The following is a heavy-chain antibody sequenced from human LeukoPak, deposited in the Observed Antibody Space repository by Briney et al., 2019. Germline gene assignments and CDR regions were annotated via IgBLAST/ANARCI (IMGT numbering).Heavy chain of an antibody. V-gene: IGHV4-38-2*02. CDR2: IYHSGST. D-gene: IGHD6-19*01. J-gene: IGHJ6*03. CDR3: ARDSGGWYPGRMDV. Sequence: PSETLSLTCTVSGYSISSGYYWGWVRQPPEKGLEWIGSIYHSGSTYYNPSLRSRVTISVDTSKNQFSLKLSSVTAADTAVYYCARDSGGWYPGRMDVWGKGTTVTVS. CDR1: GYSISSGYY.